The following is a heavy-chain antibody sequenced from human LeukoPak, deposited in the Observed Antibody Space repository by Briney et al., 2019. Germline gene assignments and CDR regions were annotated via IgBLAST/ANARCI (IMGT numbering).Heavy chain of an antibody. CDR2: IYYSGST. D-gene: IGHD3-9*01. J-gene: IGHJ4*02. CDR3: ARSISPYYDILTGYYRAPSGFDY. Sequence: SETLSLTCTVSGGSISSSSYYWGWIRQPPGKGLEWIGSIYYSGSTNYNPSLKSRVTISVDTSKNQFSLKLSSVTAADTAVYYCARSISPYYDILTGYYRAPSGFDYWGQGTLVTVSS. CDR1: GGSISSSSYY. V-gene: IGHV4-39*07.